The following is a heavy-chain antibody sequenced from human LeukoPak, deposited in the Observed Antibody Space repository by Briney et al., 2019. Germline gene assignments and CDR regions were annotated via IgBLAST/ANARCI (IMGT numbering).Heavy chain of an antibody. CDR2: IYPGDSDT. CDR3: ARQNDFRLDY. Sequence: GESLRISCKGSGYTFSSYWIGWVRQMPGKGLEWMGIIYPGDSDTRYSPSLQGQVTISVDTSISTAYLQWSSLKASDTAIYYCARQNDFRLDYWGQGTLVTVSS. D-gene: IGHD3-3*01. J-gene: IGHJ4*02. CDR1: GYTFSSYW. V-gene: IGHV5-51*01.